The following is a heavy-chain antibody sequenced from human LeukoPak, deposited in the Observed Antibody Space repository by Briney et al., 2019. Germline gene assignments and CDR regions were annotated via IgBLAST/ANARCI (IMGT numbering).Heavy chain of an antibody. CDR1: RYTFTSYD. J-gene: IGHJ4*02. V-gene: IGHV1-8*01. Sequence: GASVKVSCKTSRYTFTSYDINWVREAAGQGLEWMGWMNPKTGRTGFAQKFQGRLTVTRDTSISTAYMELSSLRSEDTAVYYCARLSQTPDYYSNGGYYYLGYWGQGTPVTVSS. CDR2: MNPKTGRT. CDR3: ARLSQTPDYYSNGGYYYLGY. D-gene: IGHD3-22*01.